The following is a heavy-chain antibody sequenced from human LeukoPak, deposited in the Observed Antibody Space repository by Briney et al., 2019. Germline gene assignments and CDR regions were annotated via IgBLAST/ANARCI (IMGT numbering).Heavy chain of an antibody. V-gene: IGHV3-33*01. CDR3: ARDRLGYDSSGYDAFDI. J-gene: IGHJ3*02. CDR1: GFTFSSYG. CDR2: IWYDGSNK. D-gene: IGHD3-22*01. Sequence: GGSLRLSCAAPGFTFSSYGMHWVRQAPGKGLEWVAVIWYDGSNKYYADSVKGRFTISRDNSKNTLYLQMNSLRAEDTAVYYCARDRLGYDSSGYDAFDIWGQGTMVTVSS.